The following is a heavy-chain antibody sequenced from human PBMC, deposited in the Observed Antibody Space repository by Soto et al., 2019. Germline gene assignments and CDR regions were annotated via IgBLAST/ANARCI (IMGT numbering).Heavy chain of an antibody. Sequence: GGSLRLSCAASGFNVNSDYMKWVRHTPGKGLEWVASIYSGETTYYADSVRGRFTISSDKSKNTLYFQLSSLRIEDTAVYYCTRDGRGLGRLPLFEYWGQGVLVTVSS. J-gene: IGHJ4*02. CDR2: IYSGETT. CDR1: GFNVNSDY. D-gene: IGHD2-21*02. V-gene: IGHV3-53*01. CDR3: TRDGRGLGRLPLFEY.